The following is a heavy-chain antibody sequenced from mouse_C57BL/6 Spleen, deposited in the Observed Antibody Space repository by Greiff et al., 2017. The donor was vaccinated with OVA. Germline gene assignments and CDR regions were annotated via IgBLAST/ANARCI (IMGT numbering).Heavy chain of an antibody. CDR3: ARGGGLYYAMDY. Sequence: VQLQQPGAELVMPGASVKLSCKASGYTFTSYWMHWVKQRPGQGLEWIGEIDPSDSYTNYNQKFKGKSTLTVDKSSSTAYMQLSSLTSEDSAVYYCARGGGLYYAMDYWGQGTSVTVSS. CDR2: IDPSDSYT. D-gene: IGHD3-3*01. V-gene: IGHV1-69*01. J-gene: IGHJ4*01. CDR1: GYTFTSYW.